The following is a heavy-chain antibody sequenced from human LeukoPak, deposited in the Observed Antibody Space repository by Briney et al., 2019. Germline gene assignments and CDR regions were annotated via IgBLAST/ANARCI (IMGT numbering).Heavy chain of an antibody. J-gene: IGHJ5*02. CDR3: ARGRKQQLVRTTYNWFDP. Sequence: SETLSLTCAVYGGSFSGYYWNWIRQPPGKGLEWIGEINHSGSINYNPSLKSRVTISVDRSKNQFSLNLTSVTAADTAVYHCARGRKQQLVRTTYNWFDPWGQGTLVTVSS. CDR1: GGSFSGYY. V-gene: IGHV4-34*01. CDR2: INHSGSI. D-gene: IGHD6-13*01.